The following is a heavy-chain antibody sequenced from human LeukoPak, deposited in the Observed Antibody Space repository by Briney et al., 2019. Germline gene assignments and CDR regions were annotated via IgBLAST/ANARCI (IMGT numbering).Heavy chain of an antibody. D-gene: IGHD3-16*01. Sequence: GGSLRLSCAASGFTFSSYAMSWVRQAPGKGLEWVSAISGSGGSTYYADSVKGRFTISRDNSKNTLYLQMNSLRAEDTAVYYCAKVASKPLMIMFGGVREFDYWGQGTLVTVSS. J-gene: IGHJ4*02. CDR1: GFTFSSYA. V-gene: IGHV3-23*01. CDR3: AKVASKPLMIMFGGVREFDY. CDR2: ISGSGGST.